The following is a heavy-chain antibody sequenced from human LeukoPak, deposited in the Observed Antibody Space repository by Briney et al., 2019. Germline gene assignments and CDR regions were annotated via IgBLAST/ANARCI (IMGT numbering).Heavy chain of an antibody. Sequence: GGSLRLSCTASGFTFSEHVMSWVRQAPGKGLEWVSGISYSGGYTYYADSVKGRFTVSRDNSKNTLYLQMNSLRDDDTAIYYCAKDRTPSVSAGDYFDSWGQGTLVTVSS. D-gene: IGHD1-14*01. CDR1: GFTFSEHV. CDR3: AKDRTPSVSAGDYFDS. J-gene: IGHJ4*02. V-gene: IGHV3-23*01. CDR2: ISYSGGYT.